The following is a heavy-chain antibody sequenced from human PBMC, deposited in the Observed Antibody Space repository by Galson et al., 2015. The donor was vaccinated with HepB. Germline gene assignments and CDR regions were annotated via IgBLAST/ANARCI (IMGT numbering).Heavy chain of an antibody. D-gene: IGHD7-27*01. CDR3: AKDGGMLGTWGD. V-gene: IGHV3-23*01. J-gene: IGHJ4*02. Sequence: SLRLSCAASGFTFSSYAMSWVRQAPGKGLEWGSASSGSGGSTYYADSVKGRFTISRDNSKNTLYLQMNSLRAEDTAVYYCAKDGGMLGTWGDWGQGTLVTVSS. CDR2: SSGSGGST. CDR1: GFTFSSYA.